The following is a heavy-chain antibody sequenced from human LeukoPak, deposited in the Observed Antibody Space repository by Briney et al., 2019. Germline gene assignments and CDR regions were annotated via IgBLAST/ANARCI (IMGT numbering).Heavy chain of an antibody. J-gene: IGHJ5*02. CDR3: ASAALGGWFAP. CDR2: ISFSGSA. V-gene: IGHV4-59*01. Sequence: SETLSLTCTVSGGSINSFYWSWIRQSPGKGLEWIGYISFSGSATYNPSLKSRVTISVDTSKNQFSLNLTSVTAADTAFYCCASAALGGWFAPWGQGTLVTVSS. CDR1: GGSINSFY.